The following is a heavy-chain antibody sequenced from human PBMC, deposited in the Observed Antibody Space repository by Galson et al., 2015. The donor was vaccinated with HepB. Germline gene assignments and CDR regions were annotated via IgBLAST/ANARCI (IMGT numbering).Heavy chain of an antibody. V-gene: IGHV3-23*01. Sequence: SLRLSCAASRFTSSRYVISWVRQAPGKGLEWVSAISGSGGSTYYADSVKGRFTISRDNSKSTLYLQMNSLRAEDTAVYYCARDPRGTYGAFDIWGQGTMVAVSS. CDR1: RFTSSRYV. J-gene: IGHJ3*02. CDR2: ISGSGGST. CDR3: ARDPRGTYGAFDI. D-gene: IGHD1-26*01.